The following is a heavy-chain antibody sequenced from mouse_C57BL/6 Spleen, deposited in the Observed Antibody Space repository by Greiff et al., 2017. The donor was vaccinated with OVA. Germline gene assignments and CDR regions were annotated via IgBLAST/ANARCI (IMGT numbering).Heavy chain of an antibody. CDR3: ASGGYYEDY. D-gene: IGHD2-3*01. V-gene: IGHV1-42*01. CDR2: INPSTGGT. Sequence: VQLQQSGPELVKPGASVKISCKASGYSFTGYYMNWVKQSPEKSLEWIGEINPSTGGTTYNQKFKAKATLTVDKSSSTAYMQLKSLTSEDSAVYYCASGGYYEDYWGQGTTLTVSS. J-gene: IGHJ2*01. CDR1: GYSFTGYY.